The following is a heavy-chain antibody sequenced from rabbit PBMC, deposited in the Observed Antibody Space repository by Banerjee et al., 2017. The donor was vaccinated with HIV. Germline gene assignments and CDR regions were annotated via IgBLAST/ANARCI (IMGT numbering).Heavy chain of an antibody. J-gene: IGHJ4*01. Sequence: QEQLEESGGGLVKPGGTLTLTCKASGIVFSSYYYMCGVRQAPGKGLEWIACIYAGSSGSTWYASWAKGRFTISKTSSTTVTLQMTSLTAADTATYFCARSPSGYPDGYATYFNLWGQGTLVTVS. CDR3: ARSPSGYPDGYATYFNL. V-gene: IGHV1S45*01. D-gene: IGHD6-1*01. CDR2: IYAGSSGST. CDR1: GIVFSSYYY.